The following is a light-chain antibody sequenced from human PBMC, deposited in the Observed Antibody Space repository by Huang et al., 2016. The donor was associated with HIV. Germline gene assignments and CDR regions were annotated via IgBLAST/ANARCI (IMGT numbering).Light chain of an antibody. CDR1: QGISSY. CDR3: QQLNSYPLT. Sequence: IQLTQSPSSLSASVGARVTITCRASQGISSYLAWYQQKPGKAPKHLIYAASTLQSGGPSRFSGSGSGTDFTLTISSLQPEDFATYYCQQLNSYPLTFGGGTKVEIK. V-gene: IGKV1-9*01. J-gene: IGKJ4*01. CDR2: AAS.